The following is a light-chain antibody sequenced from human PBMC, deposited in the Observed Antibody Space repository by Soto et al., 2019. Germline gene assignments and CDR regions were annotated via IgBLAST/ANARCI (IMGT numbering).Light chain of an antibody. Sequence: QSVLTQPASVSGSPGHSITIACTGTSSDVGGYNYVSWYQQHPGKAPKLMIYDVSNRPSGVSNRFSGSKSGNTASLTISGLQAEDEADYYCSSYTSSYVVFGGGTKLTVL. V-gene: IGLV2-14*01. J-gene: IGLJ2*01. CDR3: SSYTSSYVV. CDR1: SSDVGGYNY. CDR2: DVS.